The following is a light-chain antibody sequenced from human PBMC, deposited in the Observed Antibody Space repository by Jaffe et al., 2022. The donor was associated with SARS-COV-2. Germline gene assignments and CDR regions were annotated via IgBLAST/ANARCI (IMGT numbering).Light chain of an antibody. V-gene: IGLV1-44*01. Sequence: SVLTQPPSASGTPGQRVTISCSGSSSNIGSNTVNWYQQLPGTAPKRLIYSTNQRPSGVPDRFSGSKSGTSGSLAISGLQSEDEADYYCAAWDDSLNGPVFGGGTKLTVL. CDR2: STN. J-gene: IGLJ3*02. CDR1: SSNIGSNT. CDR3: AAWDDSLNGPV.